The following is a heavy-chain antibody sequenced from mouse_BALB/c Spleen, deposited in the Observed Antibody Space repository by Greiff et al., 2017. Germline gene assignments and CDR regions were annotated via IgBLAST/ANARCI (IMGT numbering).Heavy chain of an antibody. J-gene: IGHJ2*01. D-gene: IGHD1-2*01. CDR1: GFTFSSYT. V-gene: IGHV5-6-4*01. Sequence: EVKLVESGGGLVKPGGSLKLSCAASGFTFSSYTMSWVRQTPEKRLEWVATISSGGSYTYYPDSVKGRFTISRDNAKNTLYLQMSSLKSEDTAMYYCTRDSTATLDYWGQGTTLTVSS. CDR2: ISSGGSYT. CDR3: TRDSTATLDY.